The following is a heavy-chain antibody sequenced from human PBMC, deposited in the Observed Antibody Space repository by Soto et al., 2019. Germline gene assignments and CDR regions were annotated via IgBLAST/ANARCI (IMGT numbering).Heavy chain of an antibody. CDR3: AKDWYNFSGSYYTYGMDA. D-gene: IGHD3-10*01. CDR2: ISWNGGMI. J-gene: IGHJ6*02. Sequence: GGSLRLSCAASGFTFDDYAMHWVRQPPGKGLEWVSGISWNGGMIGYADSVRGRFTISRDNAKNSLYLQMNSLGTEDTALYYCAKDWYNFSGSYYTYGMDAWGQGTKVTVSS. V-gene: IGHV3-9*01. CDR1: GFTFDDYA.